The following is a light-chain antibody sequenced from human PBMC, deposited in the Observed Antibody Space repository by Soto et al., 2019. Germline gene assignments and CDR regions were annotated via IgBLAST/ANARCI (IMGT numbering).Light chain of an antibody. CDR2: AAS. CDR1: QGISSY. V-gene: IGKV1-9*01. Sequence: DFPLTQSPSFLSASVGDRVTITCRASQGISSYLAWYQQKPGKAPNLLIYAASTLQSGVPSRFSGSGSGTEFTLTISSLQPEDFATYYCQQLNSYPRTFGQGTKLEIK. J-gene: IGKJ2*01. CDR3: QQLNSYPRT.